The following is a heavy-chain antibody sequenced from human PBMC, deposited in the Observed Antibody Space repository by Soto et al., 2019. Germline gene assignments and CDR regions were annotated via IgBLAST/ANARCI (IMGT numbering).Heavy chain of an antibody. CDR2: IKTKADGETT. Sequence: PGGSLRLSCAASGFTFTNAWMSWVRHAPGKGLEWVGRIKTKADGETTDYAAPVKGRFTISRDDSRNTLYLQMNSLKTEDTAVYHCATETTMVREVITTYYYYYGMDVWGQGTTVTVSS. J-gene: IGHJ6*02. CDR1: GFTFTNAW. CDR3: ATETTMVREVITTYYYYYGMDV. V-gene: IGHV3-15*01. D-gene: IGHD3-10*01.